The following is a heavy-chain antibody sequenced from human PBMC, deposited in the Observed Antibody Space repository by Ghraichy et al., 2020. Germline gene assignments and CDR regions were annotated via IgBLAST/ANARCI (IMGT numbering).Heavy chain of an antibody. CDR1: GGFIGSSSYY. V-gene: IGHV4-39*07. J-gene: IGHJ5*02. CDR3: AREGEVVVPAAIRIWFDL. CDR2: IYYSGST. D-gene: IGHD2-2*01. Sequence: SETLSLTCTVSGGFIGSSSYYWGWIRQPPGKGREWIGSIYYSGSTYYNPSLKSRLTISVDTSKNQFSLKLSSVTAADTAFYYCAREGEVVVPAAIRIWFDLRGQGTLLTVSS.